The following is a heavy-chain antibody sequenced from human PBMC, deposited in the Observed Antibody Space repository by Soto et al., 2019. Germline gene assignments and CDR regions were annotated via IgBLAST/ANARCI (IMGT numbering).Heavy chain of an antibody. CDR2: ISGSGSST. J-gene: IGHJ4*02. V-gene: IGHV3-23*01. Sequence: LRLSCAASGFTFTGYAMSWVRQAPGKGLEWVSGISGSGSSTDYADSVKGRFIISRDSSNNTVYLQMNSLTAEDTAMYYCAKSIIAAGTYHFDNWGQGALVTVSS. CDR3: AKSIIAAGTYHFDN. D-gene: IGHD6-13*01. CDR1: GFTFTGYA.